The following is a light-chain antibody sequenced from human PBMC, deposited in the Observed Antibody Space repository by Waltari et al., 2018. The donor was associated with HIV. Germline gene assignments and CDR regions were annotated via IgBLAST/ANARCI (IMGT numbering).Light chain of an antibody. CDR3: CSYAGSNTYL. J-gene: IGLJ1*01. V-gene: IGLV2-23*02. CDR1: SSDVGSYNY. CDR2: DVS. Sequence: QSALTQPASVSGFPGQSITISCTGSSSDVGSYNYVSWYQQHPGKAPKLLIYDVSKRPSGVANRFSGPKSGKTASLTISGLQAEDEADYYCCSYAGSNTYLFGTGTEVTVL.